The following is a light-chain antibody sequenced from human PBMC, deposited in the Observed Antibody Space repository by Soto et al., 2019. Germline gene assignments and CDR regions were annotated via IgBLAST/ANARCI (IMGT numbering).Light chain of an antibody. V-gene: IGKV3-20*01. J-gene: IGKJ2*01. CDR2: GAS. CDR3: QQYDSSPPYT. Sequence: EIVLTQSPGTLSLSPGERATLSYRASQTVSSRYLAWYQQKPGQAPRLLMYGASSRATGIPDRFSGSGSGTVFTLTISRLEPEDFAVYYCQQYDSSPPYTFGQGTKLEIK. CDR1: QTVSSRY.